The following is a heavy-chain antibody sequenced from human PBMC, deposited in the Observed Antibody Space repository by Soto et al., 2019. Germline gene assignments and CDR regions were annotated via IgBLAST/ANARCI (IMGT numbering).Heavy chain of an antibody. Sequence: GXSLRLSCAASAFTFSSYAISCVHQAPGKGLEWVSAISGSGGSTYYADSVKGRFTISRDNSKNTLYLQMNRMRAEDTAVYYCAKDPTEPTVFDYWGQGTLVTVSS. D-gene: IGHD4-4*01. CDR2: ISGSGGST. CDR1: AFTFSSYA. CDR3: AKDPTEPTVFDY. V-gene: IGHV3-23*01. J-gene: IGHJ4*02.